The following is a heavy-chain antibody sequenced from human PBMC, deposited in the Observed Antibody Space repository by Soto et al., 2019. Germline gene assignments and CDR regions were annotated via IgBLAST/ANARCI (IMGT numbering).Heavy chain of an antibody. Sequence: GESLKISCATSGFTFSRYWIHWVRQAPGEGLVWVSRISGDGVHTDYAESVKGRFTVSRDIAKSTGYLQMNNLRAEDTAICYCARLGFVGEGDFWGQGILVTVSS. CDR2: ISGDGVHT. J-gene: IGHJ4*02. CDR3: ARLGFVGEGDF. CDR1: GFTFSRYW. D-gene: IGHD3-16*01. V-gene: IGHV3-74*01.